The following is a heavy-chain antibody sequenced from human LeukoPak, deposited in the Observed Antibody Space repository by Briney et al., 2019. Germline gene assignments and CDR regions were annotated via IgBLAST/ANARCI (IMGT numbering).Heavy chain of an antibody. CDR2: IIPIFGTA. CDR1: GATFSSYA. Sequence: SVKVSCKASGATFSSYAISWVRQAPGQGLEWMGGIIPIFGTANYAQKFPGRVTITADESTSTAYMELSSLRSEDTAVYYCARVAPPGYSYGFVYYFDYWGQGTLVTVST. CDR3: ARVAPPGYSYGFVYYFDY. D-gene: IGHD5-18*01. V-gene: IGHV1-69*01. J-gene: IGHJ4*02.